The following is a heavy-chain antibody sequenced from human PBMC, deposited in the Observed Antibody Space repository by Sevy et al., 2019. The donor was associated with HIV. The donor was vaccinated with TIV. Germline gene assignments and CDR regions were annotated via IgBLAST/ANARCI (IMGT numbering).Heavy chain of an antibody. CDR3: TTEVGIAVAGSWFDP. V-gene: IGHV3-15*01. CDR1: GFTFSNAW. J-gene: IGHJ5*02. D-gene: IGHD6-19*01. Sequence: GGSLRLSCAASGFTFSNAWMSWVRQAPGKGLEWVGRIKSKTDGGTTDYAAPVKGRFTISRDDSKNTLYLQMNSLKTEDTAVYYCTTEVGIAVAGSWFDPWGQGTLVTVSS. CDR2: IKSKTDGGTT.